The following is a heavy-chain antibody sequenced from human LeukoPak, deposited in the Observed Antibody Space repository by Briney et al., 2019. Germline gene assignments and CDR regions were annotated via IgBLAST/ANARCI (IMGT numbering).Heavy chain of an antibody. Sequence: PSQTLPLTCTVSGGSISSGGYYWSWIRQHPGKGLEWFGYIYYSGSTYYNPSLKSRVTISVDTSKNQFSLKLSSVTAADTAVYYCARWSATHRSYWYFDLWGRGTLVTVSS. CDR1: GGSISSGGYY. CDR3: ARWSATHRSYWYFDL. V-gene: IGHV4-31*03. D-gene: IGHD3-3*01. J-gene: IGHJ2*01. CDR2: IYYSGST.